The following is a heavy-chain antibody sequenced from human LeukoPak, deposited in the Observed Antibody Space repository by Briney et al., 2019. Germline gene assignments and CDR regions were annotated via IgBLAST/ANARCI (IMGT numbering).Heavy chain of an antibody. J-gene: IGHJ3*02. CDR2: ISTCANGGVT. V-gene: IGHV3-64*01. CDR1: GFTFSRSA. D-gene: IGHD1-26*01. CDR3: ARGGIYSRDALDI. Sequence: GGSLRLSCAASGFTFSRSAMHWVRQAPGKGLEYVSSISTCANGGVTYYTSAVKGRFTISRDSSKNTLYLQMGSLRTEDMAVYYCARGGIYSRDALDIWGQGTMVTVSS.